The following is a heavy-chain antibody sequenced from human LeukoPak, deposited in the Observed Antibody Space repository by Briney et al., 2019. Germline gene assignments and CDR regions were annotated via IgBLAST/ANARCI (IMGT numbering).Heavy chain of an antibody. CDR3: ARRGSGWYQFDY. J-gene: IGHJ4*02. Sequence: PSETLSLTCTVSGDSIATTASYWGWIRQPPGKGLEWVGTIYFSGSTYYNPSLKSRVTMSMDTAKNQFSLTLASATAADTAVYYCARRGSGWYQFDYWGQGTLVPVSS. V-gene: IGHV4-39*01. D-gene: IGHD6-19*01. CDR1: GDSIATTASY. CDR2: IYFSGST.